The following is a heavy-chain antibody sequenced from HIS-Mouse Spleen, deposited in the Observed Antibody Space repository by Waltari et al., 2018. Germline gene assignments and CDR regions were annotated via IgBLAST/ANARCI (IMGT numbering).Heavy chain of an antibody. CDR1: GFTFSDYY. Sequence: QVQLVESGGGLVKPGGSLRLSCAASGFTFSDYYISWIRQAPGKGLEWVSYISSSGSTIYYADSVKGRFTISRDNAKNSLYLQMNSLRAEDTAVYYCARKDIVVVPAAMGGAFDIWGQGTMVTVSS. CDR2: ISSSGSTI. V-gene: IGHV3-11*01. J-gene: IGHJ3*02. CDR3: ARKDIVVVPAAMGGAFDI. D-gene: IGHD2-2*01.